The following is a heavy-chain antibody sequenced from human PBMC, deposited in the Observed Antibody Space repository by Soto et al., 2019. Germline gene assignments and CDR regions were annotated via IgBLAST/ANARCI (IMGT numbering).Heavy chain of an antibody. CDR3: ARALCSVGSCYSYDFDY. V-gene: IGHV1-69*06. CDR1: GYTFSSYA. D-gene: IGHD2-15*01. J-gene: IGHJ4*02. Sequence: VASVKVSCKASGYTFSSYAISWVRQAPGQGLEWMGGIIPIFGTANYAQKFQGRVTITADKSTSTAYMELSSLRSEDTAVYYCARALCSVGSCYSYDFDYWGQGTLVTVSS. CDR2: IIPIFGTA.